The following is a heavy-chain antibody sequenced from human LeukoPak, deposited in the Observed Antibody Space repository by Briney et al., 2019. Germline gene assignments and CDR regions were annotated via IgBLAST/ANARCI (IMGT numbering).Heavy chain of an antibody. CDR1: GYSFTTYW. CDR3: ARLLQGVAGTWGY. CDR2: IYPGDSDT. V-gene: IGHV5-51*01. J-gene: IGHJ4*02. D-gene: IGHD6-19*01. Sequence: PGESLKISCKASGYSFTTYWIAWVRQMPGKGLEWMGMIYPGDSDTRYSPSFQGQITISVDKSISIAYLQWSSLKASDTAMYYCARLLQGVAGTWGYWGQGTLVTV.